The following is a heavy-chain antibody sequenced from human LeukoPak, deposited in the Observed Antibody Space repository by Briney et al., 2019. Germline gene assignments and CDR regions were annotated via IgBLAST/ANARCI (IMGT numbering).Heavy chain of an antibody. D-gene: IGHD4-17*01. CDR2: ISSSGSTI. CDR3: ARENGAHDYGDYGLDY. Sequence: HPGGSLRLSCAASGFTFSSYAMSWVRQAPGKGLEWVSYISSSGSTIYYADSVKGRFTISRDNAKNSLYLQMNSLRAEDTAVYYCARENGAHDYGDYGLDYWGQGTLVTVSS. V-gene: IGHV3-48*04. CDR1: GFTFSSYA. J-gene: IGHJ4*02.